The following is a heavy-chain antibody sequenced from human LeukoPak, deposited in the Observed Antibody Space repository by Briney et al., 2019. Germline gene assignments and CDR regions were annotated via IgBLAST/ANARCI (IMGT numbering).Heavy chain of an antibody. J-gene: IGHJ4*02. V-gene: IGHV1-2*02. D-gene: IGHD1-7*01. Sequence: ASVKVSCKASGYTFTGYYMHWVRQAPGQGLEWMGWINPNSGGTNYAQKFQGRVTMTRDTSNSTAYMELSRLRSDDTAVYYCARAEELELPTYPRSFDYWGQGTLVTVSS. CDR3: ARAEELELPTYPRSFDY. CDR1: GYTFTGYY. CDR2: INPNSGGT.